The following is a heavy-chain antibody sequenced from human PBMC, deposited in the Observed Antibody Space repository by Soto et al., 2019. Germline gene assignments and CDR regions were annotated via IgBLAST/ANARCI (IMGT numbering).Heavy chain of an antibody. CDR3: AKGFIVVVTAIRPDDNFDV. CDR1: GFTFNTYA. Sequence: GGSLRLSCAASGFTFNTYAMNWVRQAPGKGLEGVASISGSGGTINYADSVKGRFTTSRDTSKNTLYLQMNSLSAEDTAVYYCAKGFIVVVTAIRPDDNFDVWGQGTMVTVSS. V-gene: IGHV3-23*01. D-gene: IGHD2-21*02. J-gene: IGHJ3*01. CDR2: ISGSGGTI.